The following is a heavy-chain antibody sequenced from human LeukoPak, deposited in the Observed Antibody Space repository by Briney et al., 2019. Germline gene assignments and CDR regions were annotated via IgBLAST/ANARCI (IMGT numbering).Heavy chain of an antibody. J-gene: IGHJ4*02. CDR3: ARGGRMAVVVPALDY. V-gene: IGHV4-39*07. D-gene: IGHD2-2*01. CDR2: IYYTGST. Sequence: KPSETLSLTCTVSGGSISSSNYYWGWIRQTPGKGLEWIGSIYYTGSTYYEPSLKSRVTISLDTSKNQFSLKLSSVTAADAAVYYCARGGRMAVVVPALDYWGQGTLVTVSS. CDR1: GGSISSSNYY.